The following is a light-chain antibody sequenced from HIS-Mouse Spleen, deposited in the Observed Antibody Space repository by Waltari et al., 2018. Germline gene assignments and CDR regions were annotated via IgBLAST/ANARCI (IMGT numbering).Light chain of an antibody. Sequence: QSALTQPASVSGSPGQSITISCTGTSSDVGSYNLVSWYQQHPGKAPKLMIYEGSKRPSGVSIRFAGSRSGNTASLAISGLRSEDEADYYCAAWDDSLSGPVFGGGTKLTVL. J-gene: IGLJ3*02. CDR1: SSDVGSYNL. CDR2: EGS. V-gene: IGLV2-14*02. CDR3: AAWDDSLSGPV.